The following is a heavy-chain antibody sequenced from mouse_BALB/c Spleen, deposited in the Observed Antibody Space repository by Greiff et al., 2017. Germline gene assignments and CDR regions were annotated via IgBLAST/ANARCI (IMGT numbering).Heavy chain of an antibody. V-gene: IGHV1S29*02. D-gene: IGHD2-4*01. J-gene: IGHJ4*01. CDR2: IYPYNGGT. CDR3: ARLYYDLYAMDY. Sequence: EVQLQQSGPELVKPGASVKISCKASGYTFTDYNMHWVKQSHGKSLEWIGYIYPYNGGTGYNQKFKSKATLTVDNSSSTAYMELRSLTSEDSAVYYCARLYYDLYAMDYWGQGTSVTVSS. CDR1: GYTFTDYN.